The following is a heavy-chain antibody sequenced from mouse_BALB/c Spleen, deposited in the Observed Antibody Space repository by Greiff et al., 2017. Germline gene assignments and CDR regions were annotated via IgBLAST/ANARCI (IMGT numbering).Heavy chain of an antibody. V-gene: IGHV1-4*01. CDR2: INPSSGYT. CDR3: ARSLPYYYAMDD. J-gene: IGHJ4*01. Sequence: QVQLQQSGAELARPGASVKMSCKASGYTFTSYTMHWVKQRPGQGLEWIGYINPSSGYTNYNQKFKDKATLTADKSSSTAYMQLSSLTSEDSAVYYCARSLPYYYAMDDWGQGTSVTVSS. CDR1: GYTFTSYT.